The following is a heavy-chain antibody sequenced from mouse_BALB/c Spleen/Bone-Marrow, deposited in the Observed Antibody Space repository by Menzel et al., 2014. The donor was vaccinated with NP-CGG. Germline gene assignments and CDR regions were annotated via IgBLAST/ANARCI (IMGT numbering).Heavy chain of an antibody. Sequence: VQLQQSGAGLARPGASVKLSCKASAYTFTSYWMQWVKQRPGQGLEWIGAIYPGDGDTRYTQKFKSKATLTADKSSSTAYMQLSSLASEDSAVYYCARGYYCGSTYGWYFDVWGAGTTVTVSS. D-gene: IGHD1-1*01. CDR2: IYPGDGDT. V-gene: IGHV1-87*01. CDR3: ARGYYCGSTYGWYFDV. CDR1: AYTFTSYW. J-gene: IGHJ1*01.